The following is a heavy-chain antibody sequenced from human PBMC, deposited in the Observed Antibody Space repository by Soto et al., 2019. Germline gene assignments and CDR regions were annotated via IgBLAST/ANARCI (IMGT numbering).Heavy chain of an antibody. CDR1: GGTFSSYA. CDR3: ASNPIVVVVAATWGAFDI. J-gene: IGHJ3*02. Sequence: ASVKVSCKASGGTFSSYAISWVRQAPGQGLEWMGGIIPIFGTANYAQKFQGRVTITADESTSTAYMELSSLRSEDTAVYYCASNPIVVVVAATWGAFDIWGQGTMVTVSS. D-gene: IGHD2-15*01. V-gene: IGHV1-69*13. CDR2: IIPIFGTA.